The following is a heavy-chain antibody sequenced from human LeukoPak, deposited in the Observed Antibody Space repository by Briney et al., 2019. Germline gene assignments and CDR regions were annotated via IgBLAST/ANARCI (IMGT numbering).Heavy chain of an antibody. D-gene: IGHD6-19*01. J-gene: IGHJ3*02. Sequence: SQTLSLTCTVSGGSVSSGGYYWSWIRQHPGKGPEWIGYIFYSGSTHYNPSLKRRVTLSLDTSKNQFSLKLSSVTAADTAVYYCARGKGSGPTSDAFDIWGQGTMVTVSS. CDR2: IFYSGST. CDR3: ARGKGSGPTSDAFDI. CDR1: GGSVSSGGYY. V-gene: IGHV4-31*03.